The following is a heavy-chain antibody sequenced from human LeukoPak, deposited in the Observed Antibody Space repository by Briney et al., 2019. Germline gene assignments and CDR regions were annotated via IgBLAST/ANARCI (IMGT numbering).Heavy chain of an antibody. CDR1: GGSISSGGYY. CDR2: IYYSGST. J-gene: IGHJ3*02. Sequence: SGTLSLTCAVSGGSISSGGYYWSWIRQHPGKGLEWIGYIYYSGSTYYNPSLKSRVTISVDTSKNQFSLKLSSVTAADTAVYYCARGSVVDDAFDIWGQGTMVTVSS. D-gene: IGHD2-2*01. CDR3: ARGSVVDDAFDI. V-gene: IGHV4-31*11.